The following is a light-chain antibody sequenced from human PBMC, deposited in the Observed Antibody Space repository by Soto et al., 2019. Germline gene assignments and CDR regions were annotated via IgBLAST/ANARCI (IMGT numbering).Light chain of an antibody. V-gene: IGKV4-1*01. CDR2: WAS. Sequence: DIVMTQSPDSLAVSLGERATINCKSSQSVLFSSNNKNYLGWYRQKPGQPPKLLIHWASTRGSGVPDRFSGSGYGTDYTLTINSLQAEDVAVYYCLQYYSTPLTFGGGTKVEIK. CDR3: LQYYSTPLT. CDR1: QSVLFSSNNKNY. J-gene: IGKJ4*01.